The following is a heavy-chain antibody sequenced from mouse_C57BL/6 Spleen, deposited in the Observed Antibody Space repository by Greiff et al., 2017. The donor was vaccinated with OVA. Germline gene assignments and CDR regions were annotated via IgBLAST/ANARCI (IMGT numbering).Heavy chain of an antibody. Sequence: VQLQQSGAELMKPGASVKLSCKATGYTFTGYWIEWVKQRPGHGLEWIGEILPGGGSTNYNEKFKGKATFTADTSSNTAYMQLSSLTTEDSAIYDCAGGSSNWRYFDYWGQGTTLTVAS. V-gene: IGHV1-9*01. CDR3: AGGSSNWRYFDY. CDR2: ILPGGGST. CDR1: GYTFTGYW. J-gene: IGHJ2*01. D-gene: IGHD2-5*01.